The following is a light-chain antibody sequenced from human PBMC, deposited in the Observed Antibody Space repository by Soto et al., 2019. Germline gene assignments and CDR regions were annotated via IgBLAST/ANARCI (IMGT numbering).Light chain of an antibody. CDR2: GAS. CDR3: QHYGSSPPYT. V-gene: IGKV3-20*01. Sequence: VLTQSQGTLSLSPGDRATLSCCASQSVSSIYLAWYQQNPGQAPRLLIYGASSRATGIPDRFSGGGSGTAFTRTISRLEPEDFAVYYCQHYGSSPPYTFGQGNKLEVK. J-gene: IGKJ2*01. CDR1: QSVSSIY.